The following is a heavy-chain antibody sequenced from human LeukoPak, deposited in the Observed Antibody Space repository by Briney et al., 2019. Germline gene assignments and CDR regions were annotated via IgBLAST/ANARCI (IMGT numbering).Heavy chain of an antibody. CDR1: GGSISSSSYY. CDR3: ARDQIEMATIMDYYYGMDV. D-gene: IGHD5-24*01. V-gene: IGHV4-39*02. Sequence: SETLSLTCTVSGGSISSSSYYWGWIRQPPGKGLEWIGSIYYSGSTYYNPSLKSRVTISVDTSKNQFSLQLNSVTPEDTAVYYCARDQIEMATIMDYYYGMDVWGQGTTVTVSS. CDR2: IYYSGST. J-gene: IGHJ6*02.